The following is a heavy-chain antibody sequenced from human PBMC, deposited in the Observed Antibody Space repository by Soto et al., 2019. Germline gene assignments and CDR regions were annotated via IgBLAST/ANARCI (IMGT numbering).Heavy chain of an antibody. D-gene: IGHD4-17*01. CDR2: IIPIFGTA. Sequence: SVKVSCKASGGTFSSYAISWVRQAPGQGLEWMGGIIPIFGTANYAQKFQGRVTLSVDTSKNQFSLKLTSVTAADTAMYYCARASMTTITMDVWGRGTMVTVSS. CDR1: GGTFSSYA. J-gene: IGHJ6*02. CDR3: ARASMTTITMDV. V-gene: IGHV1-69*06.